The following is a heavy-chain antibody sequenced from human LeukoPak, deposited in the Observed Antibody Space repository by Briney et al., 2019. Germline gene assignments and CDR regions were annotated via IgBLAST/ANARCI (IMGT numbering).Heavy chain of an antibody. CDR1: GYTFTGYY. CDR2: INPNSGGT. V-gene: IGHV1-2*06. D-gene: IGHD4-17*01. CDR3: AKLSGDYGDYKGC. Sequence: ASVKVSCKAPGYTFTGYYMHWVRQAPGQGLEWMGRINPNSGGTNYAQRFQGRVTMTRDKSTNTAYMELNRLTFDDTAVYYCAKLSGDYGDYKGCWGQGTLVTVSS. J-gene: IGHJ4*02.